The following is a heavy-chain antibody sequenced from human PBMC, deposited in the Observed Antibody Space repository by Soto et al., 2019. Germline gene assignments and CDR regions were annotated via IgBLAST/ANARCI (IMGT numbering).Heavy chain of an antibody. D-gene: IGHD2-2*01. Sequence: SWWTSREKKKPGKGLEWMGRIDPSDSYTNYSPSFQGHVTISADKSISTAYLRLSSLKASDTAMYYCARLHATLRYYGMVVSGQVTTFSVSS. J-gene: IGHJ6*02. V-gene: IGHV5-10-1*01. CDR1: SWW. CDR2: IDPSDSYT. CDR3: ARLHATLRYYGMVV.